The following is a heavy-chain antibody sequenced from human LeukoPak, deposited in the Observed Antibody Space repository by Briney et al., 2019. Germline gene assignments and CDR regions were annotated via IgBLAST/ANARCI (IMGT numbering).Heavy chain of an antibody. CDR3: SLAGDSSGWSDY. V-gene: IGHV1-3*01. D-gene: IGHD6-19*01. CDR2: INAGNGNT. Sequence: ASVKVPCKASGYTFTSYAMHWVRQAPGQRLEWMGWINAGNGNTKYSQKFQGRVTITRDTSASTAYMELSSLRSEDTAVYYCSLAGDSSGWSDYWGQGTLVTVSS. CDR1: GYTFTSYA. J-gene: IGHJ4*02.